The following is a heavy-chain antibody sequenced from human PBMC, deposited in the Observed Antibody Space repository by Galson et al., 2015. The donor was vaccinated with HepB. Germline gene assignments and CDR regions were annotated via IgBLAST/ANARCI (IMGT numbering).Heavy chain of an antibody. CDR2: ISGSGRSI. CDR1: GFAFSSYA. D-gene: IGHD6-19*01. CDR3: EKGTIAVPETPIDY. Sequence: SLRLSCAASGFAFSSYAMTWVRQAPGKGLEWVAGISGSGRSIYYADSVKGRFTISRDNSKNTLYLQMNSLRAEDTAVYYCEKGTIAVPETPIDYWGQGTLVTVSS. J-gene: IGHJ4*02. V-gene: IGHV3-23*01.